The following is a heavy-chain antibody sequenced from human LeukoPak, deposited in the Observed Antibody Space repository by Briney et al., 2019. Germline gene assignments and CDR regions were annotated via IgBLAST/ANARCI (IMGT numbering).Heavy chain of an antibody. V-gene: IGHV3-66*01. CDR3: ARKGRGRYCSGGSCYAPRYFDY. CDR1: GFTFSSYW. D-gene: IGHD2-15*01. CDR2: IYSGGST. J-gene: IGHJ4*02. Sequence: GGSLRLSCAASGFTFSSYWMSWVRQAPGKGLEWVSVIYSGGSTYYADSVKGRFTISRDNSKNTLYLQMNSLRAEDTAVYYCARKGRGRYCSGGSCYAPRYFDYWGQGTLVTVSS.